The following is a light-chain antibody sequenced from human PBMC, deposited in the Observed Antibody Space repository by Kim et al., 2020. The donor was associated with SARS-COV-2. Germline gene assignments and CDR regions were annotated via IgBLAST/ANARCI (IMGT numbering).Light chain of an antibody. Sequence: PVQSITLSCTGTSSDVGSYNLVSWYQQHPGKAPKLMIYEVSKRPSGVSNRFSGSKSGNTASLTISGLQAEDEADYYCCSYAGSFVVFGGGTQLTVL. J-gene: IGLJ2*01. CDR3: CSYAGSFVV. CDR1: SSDVGSYNL. CDR2: EVS. V-gene: IGLV2-23*02.